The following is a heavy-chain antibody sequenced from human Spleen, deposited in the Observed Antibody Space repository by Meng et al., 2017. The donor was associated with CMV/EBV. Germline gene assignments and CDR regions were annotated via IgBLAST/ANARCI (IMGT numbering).Heavy chain of an antibody. J-gene: IGHJ4*02. CDR3: ARDTGNYFDY. D-gene: IGHD2-8*02. V-gene: IGHV4-4*02. CDR1: GASISNNNW. CDR2: IYRSGTT. Sequence: SLTCAVSGASISNNNWWTGVRQTPGKGLEWIGEIYRSGTTNYNPSLKSRVTISVDKSKNHFSLNLRSVTAADTALYYCARDTGNYFDYWGQGTLVTVSS.